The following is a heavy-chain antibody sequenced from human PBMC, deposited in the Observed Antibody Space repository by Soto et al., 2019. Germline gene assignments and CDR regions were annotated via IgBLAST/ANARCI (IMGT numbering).Heavy chain of an antibody. D-gene: IGHD3-10*01. Sequence: PGESLKISCKGSGYSFTSYWIGWVRQMPGKGLEWMGIIYPGDSDTRYSPSFQGQVTISADKSISTAYLQWSSLKASDTAMYYCARHTAYYGSGSYFDYYYVDVWGEGTTVTVSS. V-gene: IGHV5-51*01. J-gene: IGHJ6*03. CDR3: ARHTAYYGSGSYFDYYYVDV. CDR1: GYSFTSYW. CDR2: IYPGDSDT.